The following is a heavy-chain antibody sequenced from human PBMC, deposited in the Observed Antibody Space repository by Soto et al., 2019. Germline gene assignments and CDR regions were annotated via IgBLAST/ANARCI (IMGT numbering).Heavy chain of an antibody. CDR2: ISAYNGNT. Sequence: ASVKVSCKASGYTFTSYGISWVRQAPGQGLEWMGWISAYNGNTNYAQKLQGRVTMTTDTSTSTAYMELRSLRSDDTAVYYCARSPHCSGGSCYSIWFDPWGQGTLVTVSS. CDR3: ARSPHCSGGSCYSIWFDP. D-gene: IGHD2-15*01. J-gene: IGHJ5*02. V-gene: IGHV1-18*01. CDR1: GYTFTSYG.